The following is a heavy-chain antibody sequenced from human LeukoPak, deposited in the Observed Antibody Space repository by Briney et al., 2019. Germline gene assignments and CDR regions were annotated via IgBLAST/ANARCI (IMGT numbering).Heavy chain of an antibody. Sequence: SETLSLTCTVSGGSISSYYWSWIRQPPGKGLEWIGYIYYSGSTNYNPSLKSRVSISVDTSKNQVSLKLSSVTAADTAVYYCATGGSGSLGDSWGQGTLVTVSS. CDR3: ATGGSGSLGDS. J-gene: IGHJ4*02. V-gene: IGHV4-59*08. CDR1: GGSISSYY. CDR2: IYYSGST. D-gene: IGHD3-10*01.